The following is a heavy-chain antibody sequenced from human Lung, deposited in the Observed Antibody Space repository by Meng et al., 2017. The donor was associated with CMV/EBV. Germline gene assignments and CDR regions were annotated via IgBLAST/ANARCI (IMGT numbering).Heavy chain of an antibody. V-gene: IGHV3-21*01. CDR3: ARDHYDFWSGYYLYYYYGMDV. CDR2: ISSSSSYI. D-gene: IGHD3-3*01. CDR1: GFTFSSYS. Sequence: SXTLSGFTFSSYSMNWVRQAPGKGLEWVSSISSSSSYIYYADSVKGRFTISRDNAKNSLHLQMNSLRAEDTAVYYCARDHYDFWSGYYLYYYYGMDVWXQGTTVTVSS. J-gene: IGHJ6*02.